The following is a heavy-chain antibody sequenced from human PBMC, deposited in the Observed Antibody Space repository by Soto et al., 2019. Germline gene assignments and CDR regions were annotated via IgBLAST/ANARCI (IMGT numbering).Heavy chain of an antibody. CDR2: INHSGST. J-gene: IGHJ4*02. V-gene: IGHV4-34*01. CDR1: GGSFSGYY. Sequence: SETMSLTCAVYGGSFSGYYWSWIRQPPGKGLEWIGEINHSGSTNYNPSLKSRVTISVDTSKNQFSLKLSSVTAADTAVYYCARGLRWNIVATSDDFDYWGQGTLVTVSS. D-gene: IGHD5-12*01. CDR3: ARGLRWNIVATSDDFDY.